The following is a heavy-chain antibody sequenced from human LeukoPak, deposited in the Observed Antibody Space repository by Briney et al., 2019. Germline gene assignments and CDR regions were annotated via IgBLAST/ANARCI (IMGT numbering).Heavy chain of an antibody. CDR2: IYSGGGT. CDR1: GFIVSSNY. J-gene: IGHJ4*02. D-gene: IGHD4-17*01. V-gene: IGHV3-53*01. CDR3: ARAPLTTEDY. Sequence: GGSLRLSCVASGFIVSSNYMSWARQAPGKGLEWVSVIYSGGGTNYADSVKGRFTISRDRSKNTLYLQMNSLRVEDTAVYYCARAPLTTEDYWGQGTLVTVYS.